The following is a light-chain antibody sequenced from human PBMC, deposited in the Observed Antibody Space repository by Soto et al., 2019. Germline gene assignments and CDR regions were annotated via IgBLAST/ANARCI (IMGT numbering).Light chain of an antibody. Sequence: DIQMTQSPSSLSASVGDRVTITSRASQSISNYLHWFQQKPGKAPKLLIDAASSLQSGVPSRFSGSGSGTDLTLTISTLQPEDFATYYLEQSYSTPLTFGGGTKVDIK. CDR3: EQSYSTPLT. V-gene: IGKV1-39*01. CDR1: QSISNY. CDR2: AAS. J-gene: IGKJ4*01.